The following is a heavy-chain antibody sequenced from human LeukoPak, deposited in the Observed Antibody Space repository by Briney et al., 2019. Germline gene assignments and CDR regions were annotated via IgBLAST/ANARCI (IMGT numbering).Heavy chain of an antibody. CDR3: ARSDSSGYLFDY. J-gene: IGHJ4*02. Sequence: PSETLSLTCTVSGGSISSGGYYWSWIRQHPGKGLEWIGYIYYSGSTYYNPSLKSRVTISVDTSKNQFSLKLSSVTAADTAVYYCARSDSSGYLFDYWGQGTLVTVSS. CDR2: IYYSGST. CDR1: GGSISSGGYY. D-gene: IGHD3-22*01. V-gene: IGHV4-31*03.